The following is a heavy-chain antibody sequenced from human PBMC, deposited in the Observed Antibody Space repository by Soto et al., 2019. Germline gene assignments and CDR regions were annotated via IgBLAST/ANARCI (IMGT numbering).Heavy chain of an antibody. D-gene: IGHD2-2*01. CDR2: IYPTGST. CDR3: ATGRSEVVPGAMDT. Sequence: QVQLQESGPGLVKPSETLSLSGTVSGGSFSSNYCNWVRESAGKGLEWIGRIYPTGSTTYNPSLKSRLTMSVDTSKNQSSLRLTSMTAADTAVYYWATGRSEVVPGAMDTWGEGALVTVSS. CDR1: GGSFSSNY. V-gene: IGHV4-4*07. J-gene: IGHJ5*02.